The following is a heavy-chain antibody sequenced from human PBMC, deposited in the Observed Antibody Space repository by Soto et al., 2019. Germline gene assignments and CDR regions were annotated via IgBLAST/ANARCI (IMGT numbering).Heavy chain of an antibody. CDR1: TLTVSLFG. V-gene: IGHV3-30*03. Sequence: QEQLVESGGGVVQPGRSLRLSCAASTLTVSLFGIHWVRQAPGKGLEWVAFISNDGGTQFYVDSVKGRFTISRDNSKNTVDLQLNSLRAEDTAVYNGERDSWSGVYKWFDSWGQGTLVTVSS. CDR3: ERDSWSGVYKWFDS. D-gene: IGHD3-3*01. J-gene: IGHJ5*01. CDR2: ISNDGGTQ.